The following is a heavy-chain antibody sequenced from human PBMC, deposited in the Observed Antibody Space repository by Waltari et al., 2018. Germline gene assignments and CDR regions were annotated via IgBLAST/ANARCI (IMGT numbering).Heavy chain of an antibody. CDR3: ARGYCSNGVCSYFDY. J-gene: IGHJ4*02. CDR2: IWYEGSNK. D-gene: IGHD2-8*01. CDR1: GFTFSNYG. V-gene: IGHV3-33*01. Sequence: QVHLVESGGGVVQPGRSLRLSCAASGFTFSNYGMHWVRQAPGKGLEWVAVIWYEGSNKYYADSVKGRFTISRDNSKNTFYVQMNTLRAEDTAVYYCARGYCSNGVCSYFDYWGQGTLVTVSS.